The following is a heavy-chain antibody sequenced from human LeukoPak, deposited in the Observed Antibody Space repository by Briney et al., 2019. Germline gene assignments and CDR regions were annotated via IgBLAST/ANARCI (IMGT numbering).Heavy chain of an antibody. J-gene: IGHJ4*02. CDR3: ARDYSLNDFDY. D-gene: IGHD1-1*01. V-gene: IGHV1-2*02. Sequence: ASVKVSCRSSGYTFTDHFIHWVRQAPGQGLEWVGEINPYNGYTKYAWRLQGRVTMTRDTSISTAFMEVSRLTSDDTAVYYCARDYSLNDFDYWGQGTLVTVAS. CDR1: GYTFTDHF. CDR2: INPYNGYT.